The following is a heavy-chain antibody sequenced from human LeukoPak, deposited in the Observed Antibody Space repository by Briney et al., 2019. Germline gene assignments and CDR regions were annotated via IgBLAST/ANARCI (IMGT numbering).Heavy chain of an antibody. V-gene: IGHV3-48*03. CDR1: GFTFSTYE. Sequence: PGGSLRLSCTASGFTFSTYEMNWVRQAPGKGLEWVPYISGSGYPIYYADSVKGRFTISRDNAKNSLYLQMNSLRAEDTAIYYCARVRGLEWLLKHLDSWGQGTLVTVSS. J-gene: IGHJ4*02. CDR3: ARVRGLEWLLKHLDS. D-gene: IGHD3-3*01. CDR2: ISGSGYPI.